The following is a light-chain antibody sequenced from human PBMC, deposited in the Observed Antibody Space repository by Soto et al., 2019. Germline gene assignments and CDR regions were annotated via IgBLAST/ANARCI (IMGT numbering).Light chain of an antibody. CDR2: DAS. V-gene: IGKV3-11*01. CDR1: QSVGIY. J-gene: IGKJ1*01. Sequence: EVVLTQSPATLSFSPGERAILSCRASQSVGIYVAWYQQKPGQAPRLLIYDASIRAPGIPARVSGSGSGKDFAHTIRSLGYEYFAVYYCQQRRSWPPWTCGQETKVEIK. CDR3: QQRRSWPPWT.